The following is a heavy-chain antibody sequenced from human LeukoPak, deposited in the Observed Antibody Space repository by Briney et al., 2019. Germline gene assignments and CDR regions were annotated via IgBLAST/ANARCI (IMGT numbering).Heavy chain of an antibody. CDR1: GFTFSSYG. CDR3: AKSLYGVVVTDYFDH. J-gene: IGHJ4*02. V-gene: IGHV3-30*18. CDR2: ISYDGINK. Sequence: GGSLRLSCAASGFTFSSYGMHWVRQAPGKGLEWVAIISYDGINKYYADSVKGRFTVSRDYSKNTLYLQMNSLRAEDTAVYYCAKSLYGVVVTDYFDHWGQGTLVTVSS. D-gene: IGHD2-21*02.